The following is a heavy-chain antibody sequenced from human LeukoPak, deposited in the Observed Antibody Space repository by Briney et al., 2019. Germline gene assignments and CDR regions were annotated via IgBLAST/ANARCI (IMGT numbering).Heavy chain of an antibody. CDR1: GYTFTGYH. V-gene: IGHV1-2*02. Sequence: GASVKVSCKASGYTFTGYHMHWVRQAPGQGLEWMGWINPNSGGTNYAQKFQGRVTMTRDTSISTAYMELSRLRSDDTAVYYCASCSSTSCYYYMDVWGKGTTVTVSS. D-gene: IGHD2-2*01. CDR3: ASCSSTSCYYYMDV. J-gene: IGHJ6*03. CDR2: INPNSGGT.